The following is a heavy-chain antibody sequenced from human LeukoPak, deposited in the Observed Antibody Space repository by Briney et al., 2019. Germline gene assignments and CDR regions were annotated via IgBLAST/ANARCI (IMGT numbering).Heavy chain of an antibody. CDR1: GFNFITAA. D-gene: IGHD5-24*01. J-gene: IGHJ3*01. V-gene: IGHV3-23*01. CDR2: IGSSGVST. Sequence: GGSLRLSCAASGFNFITAAMTWVRQAPGKGLEWVSLIGSSGVSTYYADSVKGRFTISRDNFNHTLSLQMNSLRVEDTAIYYCVKDIQLSTWGLGTMVTVSS. CDR3: VKDIQLST.